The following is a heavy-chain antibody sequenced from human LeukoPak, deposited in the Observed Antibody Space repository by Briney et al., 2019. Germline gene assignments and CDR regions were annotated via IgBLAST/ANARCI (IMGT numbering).Heavy chain of an antibody. CDR2: VWYDGSDT. D-gene: IGHD3-22*01. V-gene: IGHV3-33*01. J-gene: IGHJ6*03. CDR3: ARDPGYYDSSGPWYYYMDV. Sequence: GGSLRLSCAASGFTFSSYAMHWVRQAPGKGLEWVAVVWYDGSDTYYADSVKGRFTLSRDNSKNMLYLQMNSLRVEDTAVYYCARDPGYYDSSGPWYYYMDVWGKGATVTVSS. CDR1: GFTFSSYA.